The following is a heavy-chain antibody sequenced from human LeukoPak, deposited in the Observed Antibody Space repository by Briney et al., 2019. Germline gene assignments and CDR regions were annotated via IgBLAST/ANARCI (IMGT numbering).Heavy chain of an antibody. J-gene: IGHJ3*02. CDR2: ISDSGDNT. CDR3: AKSFYPGGSSFTFNI. D-gene: IGHD3-10*01. CDR1: GLTFGSYA. Sequence: GGSLGLSCAASGLTFGSYAMTWVRQAPGKGLEWVSSISDSGDNTYYADSVKGRSTISRDNSKNTLYLQMNSLRVDDTAVYYCAKSFYPGGSSFTFNIWGQGTLVTVSS. V-gene: IGHV3-23*01.